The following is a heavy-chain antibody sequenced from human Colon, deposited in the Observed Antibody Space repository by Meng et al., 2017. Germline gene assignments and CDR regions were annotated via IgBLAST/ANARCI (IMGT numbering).Heavy chain of an antibody. CDR1: GFTFRDVW. V-gene: IGHV3-15*05. CDR3: ARGRRDGYNLDY. J-gene: IGHJ4*02. CDR2: IKSNSDGGTA. Sequence: EWQLVGPGGGLVKPGGSLRLSCAASGFTFRDVWMSWVRQVSGKGLDWVGRIKSNSDGGTADYAASVTGRFTLSRDDSKNTLYLQMNSLRAEDTAVYYCARGRRDGYNLDYWGQGTLVTVSS. D-gene: IGHD5-24*01.